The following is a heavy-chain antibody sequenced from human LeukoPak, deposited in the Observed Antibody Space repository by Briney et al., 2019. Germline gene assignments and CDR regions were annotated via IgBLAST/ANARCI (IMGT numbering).Heavy chain of an antibody. CDR2: ISGYNGNT. CDR1: GYTFTSYG. V-gene: IGHV1-18*01. CDR3: ARDLCSTTNCPEYYYYGMDV. J-gene: IGHJ6*02. D-gene: IGHD2-2*01. Sequence: RASVKVSCKASGYTFTSYGISWVRQAPGQGLEWMGWISGYNGNTNYAQKLQVRVTMTTDTSTSTAYMELRSLRSDDTAIYYCARDLCSTTNCPEYYYYGMDVWGQGTTVTVSS.